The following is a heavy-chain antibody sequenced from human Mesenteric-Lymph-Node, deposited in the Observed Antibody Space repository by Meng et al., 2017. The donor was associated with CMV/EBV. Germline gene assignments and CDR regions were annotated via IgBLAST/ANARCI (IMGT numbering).Heavy chain of an antibody. V-gene: IGHV4-59*01. D-gene: IGHD3-9*01. CDR2: IYYNGST. Sequence: GSLSNYCWTWIRQTPGKGLECIGYIYYNGSTNYNPSLKSRATISVDTSKNQFSLKLSSVTAADTAVYYCARTSYYDILTGWRYYFDYWGQGTLVTVSS. CDR3: ARTSYYDILTGWRYYFDY. CDR1: GSLSNYC. J-gene: IGHJ4*02.